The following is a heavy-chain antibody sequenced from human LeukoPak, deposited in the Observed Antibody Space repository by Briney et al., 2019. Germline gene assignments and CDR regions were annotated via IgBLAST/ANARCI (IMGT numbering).Heavy chain of an antibody. CDR2: INIDGSVT. Sequence: GGSLRLSCAAPGFTFSYSWMHWVRQAPGKGLVWVSRINIDGSVTTYADSMKGRFTISRHNAKNTLFLQMSSLRVEDTALYYCVRGLVGTTDYWGQGTLVTVSS. CDR1: GFTFSYSW. J-gene: IGHJ4*02. V-gene: IGHV3-74*01. D-gene: IGHD1-26*01. CDR3: VRGLVGTTDY.